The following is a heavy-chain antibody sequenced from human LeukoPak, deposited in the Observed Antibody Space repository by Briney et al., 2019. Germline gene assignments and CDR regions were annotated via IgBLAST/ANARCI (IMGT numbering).Heavy chain of an antibody. J-gene: IGHJ4*02. V-gene: IGHV4-59*08. CDR2: IYYSGST. Sequence: SESLPLTCTVSGGSISSYYWSWIRQPPGKGLEWIGYIYYSGSTNYNPSLKSRVTISVDTSQNQFSLKLSSVTAADTAVYYCARHTHTSGRYYRRDFDYCGEGTLVTVSS. CDR1: GGSISSYY. CDR3: ARHTHTSGRYYRRDFDY. D-gene: IGHD1-26*01.